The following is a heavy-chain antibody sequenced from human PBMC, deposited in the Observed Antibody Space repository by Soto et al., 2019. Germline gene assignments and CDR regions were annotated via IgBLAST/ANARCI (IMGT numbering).Heavy chain of an antibody. V-gene: IGHV3-11*01. CDR1: GFTFSDYY. D-gene: IGHD3-10*01. CDR3: AGDHYYGSGKSWFDP. CDR2: ISSSGFST. J-gene: IGHJ5*02. Sequence: QVQLVESGGGLVKPGGSLRLSCAASGFTFSDYYMSWIRQAPGKGLEWVSYISSSGFSTYYADSVKGRFTISRDNAKKSLYLQMNRLRAEDTAVYYCAGDHYYGSGKSWFDPWGQGTLVTVSS.